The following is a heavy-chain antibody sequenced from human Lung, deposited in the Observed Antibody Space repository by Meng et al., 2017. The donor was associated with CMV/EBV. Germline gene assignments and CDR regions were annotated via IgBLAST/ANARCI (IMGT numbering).Heavy chain of an antibody. Sequence: EVQVVECGGALIPPGGSLCLLCVASGCSFFDYRMHWVRQVPGEGLVWVSRIDNYGTITSYADSVKGRFTISRDNAKNTLYLQMNSLSTDDSAVNYCGRDLSGSRDYWGQGTLVTVSS. CDR3: GRDLSGSRDY. CDR2: IDNYGTIT. J-gene: IGHJ4*02. D-gene: IGHD1-26*01. CDR1: GCSFFDYR. V-gene: IGHV3-74*03.